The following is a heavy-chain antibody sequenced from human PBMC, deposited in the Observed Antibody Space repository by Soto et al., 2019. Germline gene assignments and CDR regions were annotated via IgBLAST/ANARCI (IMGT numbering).Heavy chain of an antibody. CDR3: TRVYCSGGSCYNYFDY. Sequence: PVGSLRLSCTASGFTFGDYAMSWVRQAPGKGLEWVGFIRSKAYGGTTEYAASVKGRFTISRDDSKSIAYLQMNSLKTEDTAVYYCTRVYCSGGSCYNYFDYWGQGTLVTVSS. CDR1: GFTFGDYA. J-gene: IGHJ4*02. D-gene: IGHD2-15*01. CDR2: IRSKAYGGTT. V-gene: IGHV3-49*04.